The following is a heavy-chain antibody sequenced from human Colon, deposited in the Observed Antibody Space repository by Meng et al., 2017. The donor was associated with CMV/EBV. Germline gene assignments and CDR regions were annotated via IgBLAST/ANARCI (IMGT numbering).Heavy chain of an antibody. Sequence: GGSLRLSCAASGFTFSGYAMSWVRQAPGKGLEWLSVIYSSGRTFYGDSAKGRFTISRDTSQNTVYLQMDTLRVEDTAMYYCARVSSAGLALDVWGQGTMVTVSS. CDR2: IYSSGRT. D-gene: IGHD3-22*01. V-gene: IGHV3-23*05. J-gene: IGHJ3*01. CDR1: GFTFSGYA. CDR3: ARVSSAGLALDV.